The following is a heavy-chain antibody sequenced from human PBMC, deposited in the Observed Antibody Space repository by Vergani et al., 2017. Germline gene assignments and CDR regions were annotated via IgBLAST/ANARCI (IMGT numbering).Heavy chain of an antibody. Sequence: EVQLLESGGGLVQPGGSLRLSCAASGFTFSSYAMSWVRQAPGKGLEWVSYISSSSSTIYYADSVKGRFTISRDNAKNSLYLQMNSLRAEDTAVYYCAREYYDFWSGYGYYYYYMDVWGKGTTVTVSS. CDR1: GFTFSSYA. J-gene: IGHJ6*03. CDR2: ISSSSSTI. CDR3: AREYYDFWSGYGYYYYYMDV. D-gene: IGHD3-3*01. V-gene: IGHV3-48*04.